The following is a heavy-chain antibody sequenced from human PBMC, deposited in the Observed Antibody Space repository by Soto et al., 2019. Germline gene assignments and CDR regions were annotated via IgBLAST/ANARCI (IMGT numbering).Heavy chain of an antibody. Sequence: SETLSLTCAVYGGSFSGYYWSWIRQPPGKGLEWIGEINHSGSTNYNPSLKSRVTISVDTSRNQFSLKLSSVTAADTAVYYCARAFRGVLVPKKTYGMDVWGQGTTVTVSS. D-gene: IGHD3-16*01. CDR1: GGSFSGYY. CDR2: INHSGST. J-gene: IGHJ6*02. CDR3: ARAFRGVLVPKKTYGMDV. V-gene: IGHV4-34*01.